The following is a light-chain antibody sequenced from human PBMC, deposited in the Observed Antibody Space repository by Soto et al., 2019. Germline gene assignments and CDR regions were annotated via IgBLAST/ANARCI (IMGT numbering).Light chain of an antibody. CDR1: SSDVGSYNL. J-gene: IGLJ1*01. CDR3: CSYAGRSTYV. Sequence: QSVLTQPASVSGSPGQSITISCTGTSSDVGSYNLVSWYQQHPGKAPKLMIYEGSTRPSGVSNRFSGSKSGNTASLTISGLQAEDDADYYGCSYAGRSTYVFGTGTKVTVL. CDR2: EGS. V-gene: IGLV2-23*01.